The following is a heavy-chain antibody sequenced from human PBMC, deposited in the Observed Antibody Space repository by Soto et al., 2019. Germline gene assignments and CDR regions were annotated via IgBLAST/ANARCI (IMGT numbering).Heavy chain of an antibody. CDR1: GGDLTNSG. CDR2: NFPLLAMV. J-gene: IGHJ5*01. Sequence: QVHLVQSGAEMKKPGSSVKVSCKVSGGDLTNSGISWVRQAPGQGLEWMGGNFPLLAMVDYSQKFQGRATITEDESTNPAYIVLGSLTSIDPAVYFCVKEYGSGIKSWGQGTIVIVSS. D-gene: IGHD4-17*01. CDR3: VKEYGSGIKS. V-gene: IGHV1-69*04.